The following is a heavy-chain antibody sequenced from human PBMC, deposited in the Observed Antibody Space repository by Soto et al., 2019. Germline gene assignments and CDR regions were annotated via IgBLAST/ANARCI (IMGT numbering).Heavy chain of an antibody. V-gene: IGHV3-30-3*01. CDR1: GFTFSSYA. J-gene: IGHJ4*02. CDR3: ARHPGY. Sequence: QVQLVESGGGVVQPGRSLRLSCAASGFTFSSYAMHWVRQAPGKGLEWVAVISYDGSNKYYADSVKGRFTISRDNSKNTLYLQMNSLRAEDTAVYYCARHPGYWGQGTLVTVSS. CDR2: ISYDGSNK.